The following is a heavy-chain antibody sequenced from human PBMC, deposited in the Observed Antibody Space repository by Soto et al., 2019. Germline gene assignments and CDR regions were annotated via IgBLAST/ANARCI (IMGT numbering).Heavy chain of an antibody. CDR1: GYSISSGYY. J-gene: IGHJ1*01. V-gene: IGHV4-38-2*01. Sequence: SETLSLTCAVSGYSISSGYYWGWIRQPPGKGLEWIGSIYHSGSTYYNPSLKSRVTISVDTSKNQFSLKLSSVTAADTAVYYCARDLDGLHDDTSGPFPRPGWGQGTLVTVSS. CDR2: IYHSGST. CDR3: ARDLDGLHDDTSGPFPRPG. D-gene: IGHD3-22*01.